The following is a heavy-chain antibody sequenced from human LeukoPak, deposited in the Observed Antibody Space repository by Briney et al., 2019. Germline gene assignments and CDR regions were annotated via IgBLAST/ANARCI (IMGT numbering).Heavy chain of an antibody. CDR3: ASFVWFGESPPDY. D-gene: IGHD3-10*01. J-gene: IGHJ4*02. Sequence: SETLSLTCTVSGGSISSGGYYWSWIRQHPGKGLEWIGYIYYSGSTYYNPSLKSRVTISVDTSKNQFSLKLSSVTAADTAVYYCASFVWFGESPPDYWGQGTLVTVSS. CDR2: IYYSGST. CDR1: GGSISSGGYY. V-gene: IGHV4-31*03.